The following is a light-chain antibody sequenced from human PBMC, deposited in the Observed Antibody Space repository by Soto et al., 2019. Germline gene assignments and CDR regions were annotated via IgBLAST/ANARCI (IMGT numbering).Light chain of an antibody. Sequence: ILLTQSPGTLALSPGERATLSCGASQSVGSYLAWFQQKPGQAPRLLIYDATNRATGIPARCNGSGSGTDFTLTISSLEPEDFALYYCQQRRSWPRAFGQGTKVDIK. CDR3: QQRRSWPRA. CDR2: DAT. CDR1: QSVGSY. V-gene: IGKV3-11*01. J-gene: IGKJ1*01.